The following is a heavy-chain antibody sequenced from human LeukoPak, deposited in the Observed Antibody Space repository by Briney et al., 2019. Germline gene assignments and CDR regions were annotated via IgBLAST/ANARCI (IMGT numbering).Heavy chain of an antibody. CDR1: GYTFTGYY. Sequence: ASVKVSCKASGYTFTGYYMHWVRQAPGQGLEWMGWINPNSGGTNYAQKFQGRVTMTRDTSISTAYMELSRLRSDDTAVYYCARGGVQYWGIAAGFRFDPWGQGTLVTVSS. V-gene: IGHV1-2*02. J-gene: IGHJ5*02. CDR3: ARGGVQYWGIAAGFRFDP. D-gene: IGHD6-13*01. CDR2: INPNSGGT.